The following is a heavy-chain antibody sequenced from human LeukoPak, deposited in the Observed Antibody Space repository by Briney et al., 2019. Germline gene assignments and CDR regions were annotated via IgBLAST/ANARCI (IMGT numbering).Heavy chain of an antibody. D-gene: IGHD3-3*01. Sequence: ASVKVSCEVSGYTLTELSMHWVRQAPGKGLEWMGGFDPEDGETIYAQKFQGRVTMTEDTSTDTAYMELSSLRSEDTAVYYCAMTSFWSYRSENWFDPWGQGNPGHRLL. J-gene: IGHJ5*02. CDR3: AMTSFWSYRSENWFDP. CDR1: GYTLTELS. V-gene: IGHV1-24*01. CDR2: FDPEDGET.